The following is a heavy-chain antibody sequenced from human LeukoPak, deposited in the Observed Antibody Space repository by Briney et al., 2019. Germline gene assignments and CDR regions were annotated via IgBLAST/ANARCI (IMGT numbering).Heavy chain of an antibody. D-gene: IGHD1/OR15-1a*01. CDR3: ARKPIINNAWYYFDY. J-gene: IGHJ4*02. V-gene: IGHV4-39*07. CDR1: GGSISSGSYY. Sequence: SETLSLTCTASGGSISSGSYYWSWIRQSPGKGLEWIGNVYYSGSAYYNPSLKSRVTMSVDTSKNQFSLKLSSVTAADTAVYYCARKPIINNAWYYFDYWGQGTLVTVSS. CDR2: VYYSGSA.